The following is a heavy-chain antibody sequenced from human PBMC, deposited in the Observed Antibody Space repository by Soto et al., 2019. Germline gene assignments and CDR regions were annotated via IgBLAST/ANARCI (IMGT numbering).Heavy chain of an antibody. Sequence: GGSLRLSCAASGFTFSSYPMSWVRQAPGEGLEWVSTISGSGATTYYADSVKGRFTISRDISKDTLYLQLNSLRVEDTAVYYCARGSSFDFWGQGTLVTGSS. J-gene: IGHJ4*02. CDR1: GFTFSSYP. V-gene: IGHV3-23*01. CDR2: ISGSGATT. CDR3: ARGSSFDF.